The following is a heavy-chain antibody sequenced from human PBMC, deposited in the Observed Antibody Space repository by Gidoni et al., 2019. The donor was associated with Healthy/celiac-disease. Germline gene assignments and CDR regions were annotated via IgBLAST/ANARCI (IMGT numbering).Heavy chain of an antibody. CDR3: ARGAKYYYDSSGYSTLLDY. CDR1: GYTFTSYG. D-gene: IGHD3-22*01. Sequence: QVQLVQSGAEVKKPGASVKVSCKASGYTFTSYGISWVRQAPGQGLEWMGWISAYNGNTNYAQQLQGRVTMTTDTSTSTAYMELRSLRSDDTAVYYCARGAKYYYDSSGYSTLLDYWGQGTLVTVSS. J-gene: IGHJ4*02. V-gene: IGHV1-18*01. CDR2: ISAYNGNT.